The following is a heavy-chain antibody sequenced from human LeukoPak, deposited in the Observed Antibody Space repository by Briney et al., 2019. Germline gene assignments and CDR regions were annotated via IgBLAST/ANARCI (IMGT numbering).Heavy chain of an antibody. CDR3: AKSYDILTGYYFDY. Sequence: GGSLRLSCAAYGFTVSSNYISWVRQAPGKGLEWVSVIYSGGITYYADSVKGRFTISRDNSKNTLYLQMNSLRAEDTAVYFCAKSYDILTGYYFDYWGQGTLVTVSS. CDR1: GFTVSSNY. CDR2: IYSGGIT. V-gene: IGHV3-53*01. D-gene: IGHD3-9*01. J-gene: IGHJ4*02.